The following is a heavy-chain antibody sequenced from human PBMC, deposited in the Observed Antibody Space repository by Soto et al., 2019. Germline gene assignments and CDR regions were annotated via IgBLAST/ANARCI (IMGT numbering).Heavy chain of an antibody. CDR3: ARGTQTYYYDSSGYYYFDY. J-gene: IGHJ4*02. CDR1: GGSISSGDYY. Sequence: QVQLQESGPGLVKPSQTLSLTCTVSGGSISSGDYYWSWIRQPPGKGLEWIGYIYYSGSTYYNPSLKSRVTISVYTSKIQFSLKLISVTAADTAVYYCARGTQTYYYDSSGYYYFDYWGQGTLVTVSS. CDR2: IYYSGST. D-gene: IGHD3-22*01. V-gene: IGHV4-30-4*01.